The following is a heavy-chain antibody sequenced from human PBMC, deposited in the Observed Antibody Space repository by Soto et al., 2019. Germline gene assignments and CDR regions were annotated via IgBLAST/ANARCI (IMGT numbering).Heavy chain of an antibody. Sequence: ETLSLSCAASGFTFSSYSMNWVRQAPGKGLEWVSYISSSSSTIYYADSVKGRFTISRDNAKNSLYLQMNSLRDEDTAVYYCARDKHYYDSSGYNFDYWGQGTLVTVSS. CDR3: ARDKHYYDSSGYNFDY. CDR2: ISSSSSTI. CDR1: GFTFSSYS. J-gene: IGHJ4*02. D-gene: IGHD3-22*01. V-gene: IGHV3-48*02.